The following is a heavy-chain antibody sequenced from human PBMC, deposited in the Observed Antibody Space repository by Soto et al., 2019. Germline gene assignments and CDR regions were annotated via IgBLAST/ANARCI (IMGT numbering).Heavy chain of an antibody. J-gene: IGHJ4*02. CDR2: IYYSGST. Sequence: PSETLSLTCTVAGGTISSSIYYWGWISQPPGKGLEWIGSIYYSGSTYYNPSLKSRVTISVDTSKNQFSLKLSSVTAADTAVYYCARAYCGGDCYLDYWGQGTLVTVPQ. CDR1: GGTISSSIYY. D-gene: IGHD2-21*02. V-gene: IGHV4-39*01. CDR3: ARAYCGGDCYLDY.